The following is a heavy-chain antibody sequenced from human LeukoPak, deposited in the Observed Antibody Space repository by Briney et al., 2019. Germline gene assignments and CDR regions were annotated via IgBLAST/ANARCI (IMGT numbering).Heavy chain of an antibody. J-gene: IGHJ4*02. CDR3: ARDVVRLRGAPSPFDY. V-gene: IGHV1-69*06. CDR1: GGTFSSYA. CDR2: IIPIFGTA. D-gene: IGHD3-10*01. Sequence: SVKVSCKASGGTFSSYAISWVRQALGQGLEWMGGIIPIFGTANYAQKFQGRVTITADKSTSTAYMELSSLRSEDTAVYYCARDVVRLRGAPSPFDYWGQGTLVTVSS.